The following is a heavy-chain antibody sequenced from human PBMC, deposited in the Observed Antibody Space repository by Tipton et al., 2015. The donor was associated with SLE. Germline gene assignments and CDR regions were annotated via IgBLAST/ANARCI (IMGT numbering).Heavy chain of an antibody. D-gene: IGHD1-26*01. Sequence: TLSLTCAVYGGSFSGYYWSWIRQPPGKGLEWIGSIYHSGSTYYNPSLKSRVTISVDTSKNQFSLKLSSVTAADTAVYYCARGRSSGAFDIWGQGTMVTVSS. CDR1: GGSFSGYY. J-gene: IGHJ3*02. V-gene: IGHV4-34*01. CDR3: ARGRSSGAFDI. CDR2: IYHSGST.